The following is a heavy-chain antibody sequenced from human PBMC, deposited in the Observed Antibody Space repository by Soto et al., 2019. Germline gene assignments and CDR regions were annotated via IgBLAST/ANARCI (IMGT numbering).Heavy chain of an antibody. CDR1: GGSISSGDYY. D-gene: IGHD3-9*01. V-gene: IGHV4-30-4*01. J-gene: IGHJ4*02. CDR2: IYYSGST. CDR3: ARQLRYFDWVDFDY. Sequence: PSETLSLTCTVSGGSISSGDYYWSWIRQPPGKGLEWIGYIYYSGSTYYNPSLKSRVTISVDTSKNQFSLKLSSVTAADTAVYYCARQLRYFDWVDFDYWGQGTLVTVSS.